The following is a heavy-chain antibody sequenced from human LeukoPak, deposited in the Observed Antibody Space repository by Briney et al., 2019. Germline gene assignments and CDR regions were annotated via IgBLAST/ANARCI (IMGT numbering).Heavy chain of an antibody. Sequence: PGGSLRLSCAASGFTFSSYGMHWVRQAPGKGLEWVGRTKTKADSYITEYAASVKGRFTISRDDSKNSLYLQMNSLKTEDTAVYYCAKDSSDWTFDYWGQGTLVTVSS. V-gene: IGHV3-72*01. CDR1: GFTFSSYG. CDR2: TKTKADSYIT. J-gene: IGHJ4*02. CDR3: AKDSSDWTFDY. D-gene: IGHD6-25*01.